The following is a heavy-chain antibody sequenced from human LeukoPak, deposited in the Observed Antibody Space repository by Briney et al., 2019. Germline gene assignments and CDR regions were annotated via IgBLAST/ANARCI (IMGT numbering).Heavy chain of an antibody. J-gene: IGHJ4*02. D-gene: IGHD5-12*01. CDR2: ISGSGGGT. Sequence: PGGSLRLSCAASGFTFSSIAMSWVRQAPDKGLEWVSTISGSGGGTYYADSVKGRFTISRDNSKNTLYLQMNSLRAEDTAVYYCAKDRTAGYDGLVDYWGQGTLVTVSS. V-gene: IGHV3-23*01. CDR3: AKDRTAGYDGLVDY. CDR1: GFTFSSIA.